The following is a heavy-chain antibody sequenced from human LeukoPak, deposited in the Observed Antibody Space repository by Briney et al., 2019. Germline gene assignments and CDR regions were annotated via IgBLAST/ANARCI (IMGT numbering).Heavy chain of an antibody. CDR2: ISAFNGNT. J-gene: IGHJ4*02. D-gene: IGHD2-21*02. Sequence: AAVKDSFKASRYTLTSSRISGGGPAPGQGGEWMGWISAFNGNTNHAQKLQGRVTMTTDTSTSTAYMELRSLRSDDTAVYYCARGGVWWWLDWGQGTLVTVSS. CDR1: RYTLTSSR. CDR3: ARGGVWWWLD. V-gene: IGHV1-18*04.